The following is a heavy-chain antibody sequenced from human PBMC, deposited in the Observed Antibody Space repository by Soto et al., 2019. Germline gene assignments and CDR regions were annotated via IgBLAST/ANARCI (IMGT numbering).Heavy chain of an antibody. CDR3: AKAIAVAGTSPYFDY. V-gene: IGHV3-30*18. CDR1: GCTLSSYG. D-gene: IGHD6-19*01. J-gene: IGHJ4*02. CDR2: ISYDGSNK. Sequence: QVQLVESGGGVVQPGRSLRLSCAASGCTLSSYGMHWVRQAPGKGLEWVAVISYDGSNKYYADSVKGRFTISRDNSKNTLYLQMNSLRAEDTAVYYCAKAIAVAGTSPYFDYWGQGTLVTVSS.